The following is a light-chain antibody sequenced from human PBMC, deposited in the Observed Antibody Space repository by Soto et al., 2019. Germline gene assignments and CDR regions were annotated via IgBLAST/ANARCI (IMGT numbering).Light chain of an antibody. CDR3: QQRSNWPYT. CDR2: DAS. Sequence: EIVLTQSPATLSLSPGERATLSCRASQSVSSYLAWYQQKPGQAPRLLIYDASNRATGIPARFGGSGSGTYFTLTISSLEPEDFAVYYCQQRSNWPYTFGQGTKLEIK. J-gene: IGKJ2*01. V-gene: IGKV3-11*01. CDR1: QSVSSY.